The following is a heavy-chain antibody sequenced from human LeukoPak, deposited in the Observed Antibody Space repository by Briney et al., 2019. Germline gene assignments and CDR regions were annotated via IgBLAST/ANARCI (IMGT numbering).Heavy chain of an antibody. D-gene: IGHD4-23*01. CDR3: ARDLGGGPPGY. CDR1: RFTFSNYW. V-gene: IGHV3-7*01. CDR2: IKEDGSEK. Sequence: PGGSLRLSCAASRFTFSNYWMSWVRQAPGKGLEWVANIKEDGSEKYYVDSVKGRFTISRDNAKNSLYLQMNSLRAEDSAVYYCARDLGGGPPGYWGQGTPVTVSS. J-gene: IGHJ4*02.